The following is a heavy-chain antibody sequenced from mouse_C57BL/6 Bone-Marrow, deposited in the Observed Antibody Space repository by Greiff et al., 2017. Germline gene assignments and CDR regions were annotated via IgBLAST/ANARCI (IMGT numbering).Heavy chain of an antibody. CDR3: TRLGGSGYGY. V-gene: IGHV1-15*01. Sequence: VQLQQSGAELVRPGASVTLSCKASGYTFTDYEMHWVKQTPVHGLEWIGAIDPETGGTAYNQKFKGKAILTADKSSSTAYMELRSLTSEDSAVYYCTRLGGSGYGYWGHGTTLTFSS. CDR2: IDPETGGT. D-gene: IGHD3-2*02. J-gene: IGHJ2*01. CDR1: GYTFTDYE.